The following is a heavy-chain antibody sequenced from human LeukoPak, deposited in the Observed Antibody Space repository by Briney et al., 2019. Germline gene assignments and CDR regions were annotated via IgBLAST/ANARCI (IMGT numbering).Heavy chain of an antibody. CDR3: ASWGKNCAGGACYGD. V-gene: IGHV3-53*01. D-gene: IGHD2-21*02. J-gene: IGHJ4*02. CDR2: IYSGGAT. Sequence: GGSLTLSCAASGFFVSDDYFSWVRQPPGKGLEGVSVIYSGGATYYAASVKGRFTISRDNSKNPVHLQMNTLSAEDTAVYYCASWGKNCAGGACYGDWGQGTLVTVSS. CDR1: GFFVSDDY.